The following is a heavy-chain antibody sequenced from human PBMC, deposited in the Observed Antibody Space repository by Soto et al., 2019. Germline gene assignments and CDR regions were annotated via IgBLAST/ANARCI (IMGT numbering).Heavy chain of an antibody. J-gene: IGHJ3*02. CDR3: ARYYYDSSGYYSQDPDAFDI. CDR2: ISAYNGNT. Sequence: ASVKVTCQASGYTLTSYGISWVRQAPGQGLEWMGWISAYNGNTNYAQKLQGTVTMTTDTSTSTAYMELRSLRSDDTAVYYCARYYYDSSGYYSQDPDAFDIWGQGTMVTVS. D-gene: IGHD3-22*01. CDR1: GYTLTSYG. V-gene: IGHV1-18*04.